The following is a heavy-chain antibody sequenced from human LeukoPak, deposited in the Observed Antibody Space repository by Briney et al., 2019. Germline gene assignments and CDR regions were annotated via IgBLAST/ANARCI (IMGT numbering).Heavy chain of an antibody. CDR1: GFTFSSYG. Sequence: PGGSLRLSCAASGFTFSSYGMHWVRQAPGKGLEWVAVISYDGSNKYYANSVKGRFTISRDNSKNTLYLQMNSLRAEDTAVYYCAFEALEYSSSFGAFDIWGQGTMVTVSS. CDR2: ISYDGSNK. CDR3: AFEALEYSSSFGAFDI. J-gene: IGHJ3*02. V-gene: IGHV3-30*03. D-gene: IGHD6-13*01.